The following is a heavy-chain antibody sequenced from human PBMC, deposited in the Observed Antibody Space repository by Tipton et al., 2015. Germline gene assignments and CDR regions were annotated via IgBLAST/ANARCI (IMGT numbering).Heavy chain of an antibody. CDR2: LYYCGNT. D-gene: IGHD3-3*01. J-gene: IGHJ6*02. CDR3: ARDHSIFGVPFGMDV. CDR1: GGSITSGGYY. V-gene: IGHV4-61*08. Sequence: LRLSCIASGGSITSGGYYWSWIRQPPGKSLEWIGHLYYCGNTNYSPSLKSRVTISLDTSKNQFSLKLSSVTAADTAVYYCARDHSIFGVPFGMDVWGQGTTVTVSS.